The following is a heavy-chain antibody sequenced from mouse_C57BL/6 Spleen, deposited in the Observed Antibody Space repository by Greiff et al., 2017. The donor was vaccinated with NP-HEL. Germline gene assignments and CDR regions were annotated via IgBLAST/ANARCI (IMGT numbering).Heavy chain of an antibody. Sequence: EVQLQQSGPVLVKPGASVKMSCKASGYTFTDYYMNWVKQSHGKSLEWIGVINPYNGGTSYNQKFKGKATLTVDKSSSTAYMELNSLTSEDSAVYYCARGAYGSSYEGWYFDVWGTGTTVTVSS. J-gene: IGHJ1*03. CDR3: ARGAYGSSYEGWYFDV. CDR2: INPYNGGT. D-gene: IGHD1-1*01. CDR1: GYTFTDYY. V-gene: IGHV1-19*01.